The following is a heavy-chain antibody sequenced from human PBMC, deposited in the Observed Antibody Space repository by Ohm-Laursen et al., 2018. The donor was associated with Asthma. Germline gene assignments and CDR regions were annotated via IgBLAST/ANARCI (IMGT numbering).Heavy chain of an antibody. CDR1: GRPITSGAYY. CDR2: IYHTGKT. Sequence: TLSLTCTVSGRPITSGAYYWTWIRQHPGKGLEYVGCIYHTGKTYYNPSLQSRLTLSVDTSKNHFSLKLNSVTAADTAVYFCARDGRLRGSFDYWGQGNLVTVSS. D-gene: IGHD3-10*01. V-gene: IGHV4-31*03. CDR3: ARDGRLRGSFDY. J-gene: IGHJ4*02.